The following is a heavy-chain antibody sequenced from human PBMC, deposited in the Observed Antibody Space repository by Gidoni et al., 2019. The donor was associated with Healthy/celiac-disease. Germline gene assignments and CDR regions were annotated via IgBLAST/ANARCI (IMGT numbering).Heavy chain of an antibody. V-gene: IGHV4-34*01. D-gene: IGHD6-19*01. CDR1: GGSFSGYY. CDR3: ARALGTVAGLKLYAFDI. J-gene: IGHJ3*02. Sequence: QVQLQPWGAGLLKPSETLSLTCAVYGGSFSGYYWSWIRQPPGKGLEWIGEINHSGSTNYNPSLKSRVTISVDTSKNQFSLKLSSVTAADTAVYYCARALGTVAGLKLYAFDIWGQGTMDTVSS. CDR2: INHSGST.